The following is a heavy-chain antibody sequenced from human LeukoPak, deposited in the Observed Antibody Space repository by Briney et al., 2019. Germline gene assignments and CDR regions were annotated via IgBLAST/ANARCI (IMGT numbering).Heavy chain of an antibody. CDR3: ARGLPSRYCTNGVCPRYYYYYYYMDV. CDR1: GGSISSYY. J-gene: IGHJ6*03. CDR2: IYYSGST. Sequence: SETLSLTCTVSGGSISSYYWSWTRQPPGKGLEWIGYIYYSGSTNYNPSLKSRVTISVDTSKNQFSLKLSSVTAADTAVYYCARGLPSRYCTNGVCPRYYYYYYYMDVWGKGTTVTVSS. V-gene: IGHV4-59*12. D-gene: IGHD2-8*01.